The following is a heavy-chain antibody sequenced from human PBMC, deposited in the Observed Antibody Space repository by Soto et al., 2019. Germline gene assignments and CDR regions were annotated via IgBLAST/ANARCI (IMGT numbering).Heavy chain of an antibody. CDR2: VFHTGGT. CDR3: ARVFSSGSGWMYYFDF. V-gene: IGHV4-4*02. CDR1: SDSIAGENW. D-gene: IGHD6-19*01. Sequence: QVQLQESGPGLVKPSETLSLTCTVSSDSIAGENWWSWVRQPPGLGLEWIGEVFHTGGTNYNPSLKSRVTMEVEKSKNQFSLTLISATAADTAVYYCARVFSSGSGWMYYFDFWGQGTLVSVSS. J-gene: IGHJ4*02.